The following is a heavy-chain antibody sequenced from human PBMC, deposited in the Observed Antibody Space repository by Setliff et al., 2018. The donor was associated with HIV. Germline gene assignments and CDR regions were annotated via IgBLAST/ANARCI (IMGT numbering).Heavy chain of an antibody. CDR1: GGSFSTYY. CDR3: AFSKQMATMAFDY. J-gene: IGHJ4*02. Sequence: SETLSLTCAVYGGSFSTYYWSWIRQSPGKRLEWLGEVNHSGGTNYNPSLKSRITLSVDTSKNQFSLKLSSVTAANTAVYYCAFSKQMATMAFDYWGQGALVTVSS. CDR2: VNHSGGT. V-gene: IGHV4-34*01. D-gene: IGHD5-12*01.